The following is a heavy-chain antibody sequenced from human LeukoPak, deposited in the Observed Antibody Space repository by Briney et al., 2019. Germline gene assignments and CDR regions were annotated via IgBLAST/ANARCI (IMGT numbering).Heavy chain of an antibody. CDR2: INYSGST. D-gene: IGHD3-3*01. CDR3: ARGLNDFWSGSPNYYYYGMDV. CDR1: GGSISSVDYY. Sequence: SETLSLTCTVSGGSISSVDYYWSWIRQYPGKGLEWIGYINYSGSTNYNPSLKSRVTISVDTSKNRFSLKLSSVTAADTAVYYCARGLNDFWSGSPNYYYYGMDVWGQGTTVTVSS. V-gene: IGHV4-61*08. J-gene: IGHJ6*02.